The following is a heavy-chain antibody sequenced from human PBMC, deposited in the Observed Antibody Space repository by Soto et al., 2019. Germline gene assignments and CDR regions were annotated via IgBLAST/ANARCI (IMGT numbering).Heavy chain of an antibody. D-gene: IGHD2-15*01. CDR1: GFTFSSYA. CDR2: ISGSGGST. CDR3: AMYESLTPIYDY. J-gene: IGHJ4*02. V-gene: IGHV3-23*01. Sequence: EVQLLESGGGLVQPGGSLRLSCAASGFTFSSYAMSWVRQAPGKGLEWVSAISGSGGSTYYADSVKGRFTISRDNANNTLYLQMNSLRVEDTAVYYCAMYESLTPIYDYWGQGTLVTVSS.